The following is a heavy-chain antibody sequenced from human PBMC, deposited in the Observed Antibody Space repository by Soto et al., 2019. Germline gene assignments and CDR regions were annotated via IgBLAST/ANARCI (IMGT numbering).Heavy chain of an antibody. CDR3: AREPIYSGYGQDFDY. CDR2: ISAYNGNT. D-gene: IGHD5-12*01. V-gene: IGHV1-18*01. Sequence: QVQLVQSGAEGKKPGASVKVSCKASGYTFTSYGISWVRQAPGQGLEGMGWISAYNGNTNYAQKLQGRVTMTTDTSTSTAYMELRSLRSDDTAVYYCAREPIYSGYGQDFDYWGQGTLVTVSS. CDR1: GYTFTSYG. J-gene: IGHJ4*02.